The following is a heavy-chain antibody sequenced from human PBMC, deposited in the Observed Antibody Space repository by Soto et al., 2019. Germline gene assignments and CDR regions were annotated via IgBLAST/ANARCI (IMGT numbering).Heavy chain of an antibody. CDR3: ARDEGYCSGGSCYP. D-gene: IGHD2-15*01. J-gene: IGHJ5*02. CDR1: GFTFSSYG. V-gene: IGHV3-33*01. Sequence: QVQLVESGGGVVQPGRSLRLSCAASGFTFSSYGMHWVRQAPGKGLEWVAVIWYDGSNKYYADSVKGRFTISRDNSKNTLYLQMNRLRAEDTAVYYCARDEGYCSGGSCYPWGQGTLVTVSS. CDR2: IWYDGSNK.